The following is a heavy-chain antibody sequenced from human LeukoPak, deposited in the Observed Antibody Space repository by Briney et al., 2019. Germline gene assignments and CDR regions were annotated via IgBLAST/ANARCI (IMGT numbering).Heavy chain of an antibody. CDR2: IFYSGST. D-gene: IGHD2-2*01. V-gene: IGHV4-39*07. CDR1: GDSISSSTYS. Sequence: PSETLSLTCSVSGDSISSSTYSWGWIRQPPGKGLEWIGNIFYSGSTYYNPSLKSRVTISVDTSKNQFSLRLNSVTAADTALYYCARIGSHCSGTSCYGDYWGQGALVTVSS. CDR3: ARIGSHCSGTSCYGDY. J-gene: IGHJ4*02.